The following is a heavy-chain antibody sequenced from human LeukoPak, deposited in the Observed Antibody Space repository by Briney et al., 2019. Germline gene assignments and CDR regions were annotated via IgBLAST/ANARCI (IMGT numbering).Heavy chain of an antibody. J-gene: IGHJ4*02. CDR3: ARSPNDYYDSSGYYLMGY. Sequence: ASVKVSCKASGYTFTGYYMHWVRQAPGQGLEWMGWINPNSGGTNYAQKFQGRVPMTRDTSISTAYMELSRLRSDDTAVYYCARSPNDYYDSSGYYLMGYWGQGTLVTVSS. CDR1: GYTFTGYY. CDR2: INPNSGGT. D-gene: IGHD3-22*01. V-gene: IGHV1-2*02.